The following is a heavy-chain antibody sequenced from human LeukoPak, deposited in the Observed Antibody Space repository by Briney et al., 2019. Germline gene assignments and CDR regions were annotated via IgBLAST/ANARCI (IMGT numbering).Heavy chain of an antibody. D-gene: IGHD1-26*01. Sequence: SETLSLTCTVSGGSFSSSSYYWGWVRQPPGTGLEWIGYIYYSGSTNYNPSLKSRVTISVDTSKNQFSLKLTSVTAADTAVYYCARGVNSGYFDYCGQGTLVTVSS. CDR2: IYYSGST. J-gene: IGHJ4*02. CDR1: GGSFSSSSYY. V-gene: IGHV4-61*01. CDR3: ARGVNSGYFDY.